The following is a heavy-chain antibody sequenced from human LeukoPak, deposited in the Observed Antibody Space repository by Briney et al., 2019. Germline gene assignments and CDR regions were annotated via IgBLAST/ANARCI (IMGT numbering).Heavy chain of an antibody. CDR3: ARVALFGSGSYYWFDP. CDR1: GGSISGHN. D-gene: IGHD3-10*01. Sequence: SETLSHTCTVSGGSISGHNWSWMWPPAGKGVEWIGRIYMTGSNNDNPSLKSRVTMSVDMSKNQFSLKLSSVTAADTAVYFCARVALFGSGSYYWFDPWGQGTLVTVSS. J-gene: IGHJ5*02. V-gene: IGHV4-4*07. CDR2: IYMTGSN.